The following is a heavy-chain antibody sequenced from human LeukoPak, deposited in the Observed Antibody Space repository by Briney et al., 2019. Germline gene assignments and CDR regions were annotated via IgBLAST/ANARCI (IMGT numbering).Heavy chain of an antibody. V-gene: IGHV3-23*01. CDR3: AKDVAGTLYYFDY. D-gene: IGHD6-19*01. CDR2: ITSGGNT. J-gene: IGHJ4*02. Sequence: SGGSLRLSCAASGFTFSSSAMSWVRQAPGKGLEWVSGITSGGNTYYADSVKGWFTISRDNSKNALYLQMNSLRAEDTAVYYCAKDVAGTLYYFDYWGQGTLVTVSS. CDR1: GFTFSSSA.